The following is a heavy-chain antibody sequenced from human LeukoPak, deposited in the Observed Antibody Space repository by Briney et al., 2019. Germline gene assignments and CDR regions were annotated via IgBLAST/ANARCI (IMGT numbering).Heavy chain of an antibody. CDR3: ARIYYYYYYMDV. CDR2: IYHSGTT. Sequence: SETLSLTCTVSGYSISGGYYWGWIRQPPGKGLDWIGSIYHSGTTYYNPSLKSRVTISVDTSKNQFSLKLNSVTAADTAVYYCARIYYYYYYMDVWGKGTTVTVSS. J-gene: IGHJ6*03. V-gene: IGHV4-38-2*02. CDR1: GYSISGGYY.